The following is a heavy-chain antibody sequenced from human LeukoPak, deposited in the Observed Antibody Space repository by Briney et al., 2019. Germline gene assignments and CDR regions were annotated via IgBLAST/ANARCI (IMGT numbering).Heavy chain of an antibody. D-gene: IGHD4-17*01. CDR2: LYYSGST. V-gene: IGHV4-39*07. CDR1: GGSLSGSPYY. Sequence: SETLSLTCTVSGGSLSGSPYYWGWIRQPPGKGLEWIGSLYYSGSTYYNPSLKGRITMSVDTSKNQFSLKLSSVTAADTAVYYCARVMYDSGDYVFDYWGQGTLVTVSS. J-gene: IGHJ4*02. CDR3: ARVMYDSGDYVFDY.